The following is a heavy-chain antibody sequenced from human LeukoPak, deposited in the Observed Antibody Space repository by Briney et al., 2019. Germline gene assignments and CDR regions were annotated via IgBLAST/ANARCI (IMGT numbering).Heavy chain of an antibody. V-gene: IGHV4-30-4*08. J-gene: IGHJ6*03. CDR2: IYSSGRT. CDR1: HRSISSADYY. Sequence: SHTLPLTYTFTHRSISSADYYWSWIPPPPGNDLVWHGSIYSSGRTYYNPSLKSRVTISVDTSKNQFSLKLSSVTAADTAVYYCARGDYSSSSSGYYYYYYMDVWGKGTTVTVSS. CDR3: ARGDYSSSSSGYYYYYYMDV. D-gene: IGHD6-6*01.